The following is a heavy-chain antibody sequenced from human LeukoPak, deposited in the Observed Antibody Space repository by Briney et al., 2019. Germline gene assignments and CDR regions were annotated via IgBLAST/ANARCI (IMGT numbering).Heavy chain of an antibody. CDR1: GGFISQEY. J-gene: IGHJ5*02. CDR2: IYNSGSA. V-gene: IGHV4-59*13. D-gene: IGHD4-17*01. Sequence: PSETLSLTCTVSGGFISQEYWSWIRQPSGKGLEWIGYIYNSGSASYNPSLGSRVTMSVDTSKKQISLKLRSVTAADTAMYYCARDRLRHFDPWGQGTLVTVSS. CDR3: ARDRLRHFDP.